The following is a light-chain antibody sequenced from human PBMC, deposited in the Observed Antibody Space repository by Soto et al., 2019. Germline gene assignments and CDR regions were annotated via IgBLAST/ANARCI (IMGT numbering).Light chain of an antibody. CDR3: QKYTTTPRT. CDR2: AAS. V-gene: IGKV1-27*01. CDR1: QDISDH. Sequence: DFQMTQSPSSLSASVGDRVTITCRASQDISDHLAWYQQKPGKVPNLLIYAASTLQSGVPSRFSGGGSGTDFPLTISSLQPEDVATYYGQKYTTTPRTFGQGTRWNSN. J-gene: IGKJ1*01.